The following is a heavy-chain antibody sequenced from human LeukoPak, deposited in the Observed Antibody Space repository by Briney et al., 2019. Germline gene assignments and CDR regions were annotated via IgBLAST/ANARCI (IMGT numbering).Heavy chain of an antibody. CDR1: GGSISGYY. V-gene: IGHV4-59*08. Sequence: PSETLSLTCTVSGGSISGYYWTWIRQPPGKGLEWIGCIYSSGSTNYNPSLKSRVTISVDTSKNQFSLRLSSVTAADTAVYYCARHRYTSSSSYFDFWGQGTLVTVSS. CDR3: ARHRYTSSSSYFDF. CDR2: IYSSGST. J-gene: IGHJ4*02. D-gene: IGHD6-6*01.